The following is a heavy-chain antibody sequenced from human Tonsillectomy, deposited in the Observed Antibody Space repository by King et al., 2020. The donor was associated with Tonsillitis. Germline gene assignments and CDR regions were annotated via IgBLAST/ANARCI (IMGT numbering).Heavy chain of an antibody. V-gene: IGHV1-2*02. Sequence: VQLVESGAEVKKPGASVNVSCKASGYTFTDYFIHWVRQAPGQGLEWMGWINPNSGGTNFAQNFQGRLTMTRDTSISTAYMELSRRTSDDTAVYYCAREDYYDSTGYDEQFDYWGQGALVTVSS. CDR2: INPNSGGT. CDR3: AREDYYDSTGYDEQFDY. J-gene: IGHJ4*02. CDR1: GYTFTDYF. D-gene: IGHD3-22*01.